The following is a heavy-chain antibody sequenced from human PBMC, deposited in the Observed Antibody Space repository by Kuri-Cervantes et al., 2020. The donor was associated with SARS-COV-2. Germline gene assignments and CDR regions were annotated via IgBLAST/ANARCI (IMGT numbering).Heavy chain of an antibody. D-gene: IGHD3-22*01. V-gene: IGHV3-53*01. CDR3: AKDRGGYYGV. CDR2: IYSGGST. J-gene: IGHJ4*02. CDR1: GFTVSSNY. Sequence: GESLKISCAASGFTVSSNYMSWVRQAPGKGLEWVSVIYSGGSTYYADSVKGRFTISRDNSKNTLYLQMNSLRAEDTAVYYCAKDRGGYYGVWGQGTLVTVSS.